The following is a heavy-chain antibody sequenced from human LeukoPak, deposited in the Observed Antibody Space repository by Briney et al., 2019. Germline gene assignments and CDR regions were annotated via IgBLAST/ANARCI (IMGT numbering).Heavy chain of an antibody. J-gene: IGHJ4*02. Sequence: GGSLRLSCAASGFTFSSYEMNWVRQAPGKGLEWVSYISSSGGTIYYADSVKGRFSISRDNAKNSLYLQMNSLRAEDTAVYYCARIGAGSSRDYWGQGTLVTVSS. V-gene: IGHV3-48*03. CDR1: GFTFSSYE. D-gene: IGHD6-13*01. CDR2: ISSSGGTI. CDR3: ARIGAGSSRDY.